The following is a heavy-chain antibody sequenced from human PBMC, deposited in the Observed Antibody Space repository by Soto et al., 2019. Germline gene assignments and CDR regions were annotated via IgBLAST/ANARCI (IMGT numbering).Heavy chain of an antibody. CDR3: AIQGYYYGSGSYYSRHYYYYYGMDV. V-gene: IGHV5-10-1*01. Sequence: PGESLKISCKGSGYSFTSYCISWVRQMPGKGLEWMGRIDPSDSYTNYSPSFQGHVTISADKSISTAYLQWSSLKASDTAMYYCAIQGYYYGSGSYYSRHYYYYYGMDVWGQGTTVTVSS. J-gene: IGHJ6*02. CDR1: GYSFTSYC. D-gene: IGHD3-10*01. CDR2: IDPSDSYT.